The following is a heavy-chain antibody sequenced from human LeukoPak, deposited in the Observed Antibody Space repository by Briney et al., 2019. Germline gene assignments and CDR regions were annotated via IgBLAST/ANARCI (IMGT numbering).Heavy chain of an antibody. V-gene: IGHV3-48*03. Sequence: GGSLRLSCAASGFTFSSFEMNWVRQAPGKGLEWVSYISITGITTYYADSVKGRFTISRDNAKNSLYLQMNSLRAEDTAVYYCARDRYYDSSGSDAFDYWGQGTLVTVSS. CDR2: ISITGITT. J-gene: IGHJ4*02. CDR3: ARDRYYDSSGSDAFDY. CDR1: GFTFSSFE. D-gene: IGHD3-22*01.